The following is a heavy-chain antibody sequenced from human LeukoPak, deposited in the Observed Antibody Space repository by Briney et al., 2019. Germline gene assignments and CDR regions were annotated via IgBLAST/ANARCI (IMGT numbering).Heavy chain of an antibody. CDR2: INHSGST. Sequence: PSETLSLTCAVYGGSFSGYYWSWIRQPPGKGLEWIGEINHSGSTNYNPSLRSRVTISVDTSKNQFSLNLSSVTAADAAVYYCARHYYVDPFDYWGQGTLVTVSS. V-gene: IGHV4-34*01. CDR1: GGSFSGYY. CDR3: ARHYYVDPFDY. J-gene: IGHJ4*02. D-gene: IGHD3-10*02.